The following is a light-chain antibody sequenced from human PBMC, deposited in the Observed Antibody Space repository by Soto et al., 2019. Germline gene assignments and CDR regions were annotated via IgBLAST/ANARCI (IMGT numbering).Light chain of an antibody. CDR2: DAS. J-gene: IGKJ1*01. V-gene: IGKV3-11*01. CDR1: QSVSSY. Sequence: EIVLTQSPATLSLSPGERATLSCRASQSVSSYLAWYQQKPGQAPRLLIYDASNRATGIPARFSGSWSGTDFTLTISSLEPEDFAVYYWQQRSNWPRTFGQGTKVEIK. CDR3: QQRSNWPRT.